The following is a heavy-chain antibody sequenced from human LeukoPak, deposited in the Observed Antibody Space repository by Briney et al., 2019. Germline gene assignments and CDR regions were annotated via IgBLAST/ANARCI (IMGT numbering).Heavy chain of an antibody. CDR2: IKEDGSEK. CDR3: ARDPNHDYYIS. V-gene: IGHV3-7*01. CDR1: GFTFSSYW. Sequence: GGSLRLSCAASGFTFSSYWMSWVRQAPGKGLEWVARIKEDGSEKHYVDSVKGRFTISRDNAKNSLYLQMNSLRPEDTAVYFCARDPNHDYYISWGQGTLVTVSS. D-gene: IGHD1-14*01. J-gene: IGHJ4*02.